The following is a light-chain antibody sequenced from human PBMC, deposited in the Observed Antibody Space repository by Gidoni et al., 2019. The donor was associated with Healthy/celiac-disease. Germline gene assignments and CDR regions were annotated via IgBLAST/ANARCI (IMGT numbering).Light chain of an antibody. Sequence: ELVLTQSPGTLSLSPGERATLSCRASQSVSSSYLAWYQPKPGQAPRLLIYGASLRATGIPARFSGSGSVTDFTLTISRRESEDFAVYYFQQYGSSPALTFGGXTKVEIK. CDR2: GAS. CDR3: QQYGSSPALT. J-gene: IGKJ4*01. CDR1: QSVSSSY. V-gene: IGKV3-20*01.